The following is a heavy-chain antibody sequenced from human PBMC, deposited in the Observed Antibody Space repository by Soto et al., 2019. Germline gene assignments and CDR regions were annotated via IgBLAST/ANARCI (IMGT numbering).Heavy chain of an antibody. Sequence: PGESLKISCKGSGYSFTSYWIGWVRQMPGKGLEWMGIIYPGDSDTRYSPSFQGQVTISADKSISTAYLQWSSLKASDTAMYYCARLPPSTTMIVGDFDWFDPWGQGTLVTVSS. CDR1: GYSFTSYW. D-gene: IGHD3-22*01. V-gene: IGHV5-51*01. J-gene: IGHJ5*02. CDR3: ARLPPSTTMIVGDFDWFDP. CDR2: IYPGDSDT.